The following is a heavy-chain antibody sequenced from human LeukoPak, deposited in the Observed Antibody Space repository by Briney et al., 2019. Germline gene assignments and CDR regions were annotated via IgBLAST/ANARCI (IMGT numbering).Heavy chain of an antibody. CDR2: ISGSSTTI. V-gene: IGHV3-48*02. Sequence: GGSLRLSCAASGFTLTTYSMNWVRQAPGKGLEWVSYISGSSTTIYYADSVKGRFTISRDNAKNSLYLQMNSLRDEDTAVYYCARVGVAAKGTDYWGQGTLVTVSS. CDR1: GFTLTTYS. J-gene: IGHJ4*02. CDR3: ARVGVAAKGTDY. D-gene: IGHD2-15*01.